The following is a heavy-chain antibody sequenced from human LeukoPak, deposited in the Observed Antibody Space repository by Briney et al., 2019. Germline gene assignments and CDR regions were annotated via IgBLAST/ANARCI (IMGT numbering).Heavy chain of an antibody. J-gene: IGHJ5*02. V-gene: IGHV4-61*02. CDR1: GASISSGSFS. D-gene: IGHD3-22*01. CDR3: ARVDYDSRGSYYDNWFDP. Sequence: SQTLSLTCAVSGASISSGSFSWSWIRQPAGKGLEWIGRIYTSGSTTSVSTNYNPTLKSRVTISVDASKNQFSLRLSPVTAADTAVYYCARVDYDSRGSYYDNWFDPWGQGSLVTVST. CDR2: IYTSGSTTSVST.